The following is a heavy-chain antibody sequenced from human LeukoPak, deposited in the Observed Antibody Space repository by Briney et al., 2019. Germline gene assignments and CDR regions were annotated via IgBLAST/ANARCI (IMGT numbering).Heavy chain of an antibody. CDR2: IYYSGST. CDR1: GGSISSSSYY. CDR3: ARDNTYIAAAGRGGFDY. V-gene: IGHV4-39*07. J-gene: IGHJ4*02. D-gene: IGHD6-13*01. Sequence: PSETLSLTCTVSGGSISSSSYYWGWIRQPPGKGLEWIGSIYYSGSTYYNPSLKSRVTISVDTSKNQFSLKLSSVTAADTAVYYCARDNTYIAAAGRGGFDYWGQGTLVTVSS.